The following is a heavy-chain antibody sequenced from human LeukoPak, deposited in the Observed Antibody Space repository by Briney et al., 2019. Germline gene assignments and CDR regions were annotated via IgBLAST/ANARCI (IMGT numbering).Heavy chain of an antibody. D-gene: IGHD3-10*02. CDR1: GFTFSTYS. V-gene: IGHV3-69-1*02. CDR3: AELGITMIGGV. Sequence: GGSLRLSCAASGFTFSTYSMDWVRQAPGKGLEWVSSISSGSTIYYADSVKGRFTISRDNAKNSLYLQMNSLRAEDTAVYYCAELGITMIGGVWGKGTTVTISS. CDR2: ISSGSTI. J-gene: IGHJ6*04.